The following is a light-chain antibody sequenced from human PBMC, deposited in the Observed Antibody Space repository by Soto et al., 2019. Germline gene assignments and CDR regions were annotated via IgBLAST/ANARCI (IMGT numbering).Light chain of an antibody. CDR3: QQSYRTPIT. CDR1: QSISTY. Sequence: DIQLTQSPSPLSASVGDRVAITCLASQSISTYLTWYQQKPGKAPKVLIYAASNLQSGVPPRFSGSGSGTDFTLTISSLQPEDVATYFCQQSYRTPITFGQGTRLDIK. J-gene: IGKJ5*01. CDR2: AAS. V-gene: IGKV1-39*01.